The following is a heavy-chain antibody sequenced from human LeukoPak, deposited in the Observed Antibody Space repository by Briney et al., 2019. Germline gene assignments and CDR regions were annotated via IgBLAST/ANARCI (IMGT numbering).Heavy chain of an antibody. V-gene: IGHV1-2*02. CDR2: INPNSGGT. CDR1: GYTLTGYY. CDR3: ARVVATIPSSPFDY. D-gene: IGHD5-12*01. Sequence: ASVKVSCKASGYTLTGYYMHWVRQAPGQGLEWMGWINPNSGGTNYAQKFQGRVTMTRDTSISTAYMELSRLRSDDTAVYYCARVVATIPSSPFDYWGQGTLVTVSS. J-gene: IGHJ4*02.